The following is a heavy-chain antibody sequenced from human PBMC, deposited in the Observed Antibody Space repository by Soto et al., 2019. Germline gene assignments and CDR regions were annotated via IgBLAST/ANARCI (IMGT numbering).Heavy chain of an antibody. D-gene: IGHD2-15*01. CDR2: INAGNGNT. V-gene: IGHV1-3*01. CDR3: ATETWSGYCSGGSCHYCFDY. Sequence: GASVKVSCKASGYTFTSYSMHWVRQAPGKRLEWRGWINAGNGNTTYSQKFQGRVTITRDTSASTAYLELSSLRSEDTALYYCATETWSGYCSGGSCHYCFDYWGQGTMVTVSS. CDR1: GYTFTSYS. J-gene: IGHJ4*02.